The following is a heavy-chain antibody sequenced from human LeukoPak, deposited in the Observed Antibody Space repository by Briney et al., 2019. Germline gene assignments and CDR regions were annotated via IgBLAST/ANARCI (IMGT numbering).Heavy chain of an antibody. D-gene: IGHD3-16*01. CDR1: GFTFSNYY. V-gene: IGHV3-7*04. CDR3: ARWGQGFDF. J-gene: IGHJ4*02. CDR2: IKQNGGQE. Sequence: GGSLRRSCAASGFTFSNYYMSWVRQAPGKGLEWVANIKQNGGQEYSEDSGKGRFTISRDNAKNSLYLQMNSLRAEDTAMYYCARWGQGFDFWGQGTLVTVSS.